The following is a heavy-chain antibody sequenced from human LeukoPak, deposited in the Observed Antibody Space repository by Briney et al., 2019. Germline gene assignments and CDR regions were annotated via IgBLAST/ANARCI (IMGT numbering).Heavy chain of an antibody. CDR3: ARVYGSDFRFLEWLLVDY. J-gene: IGHJ4*02. V-gene: IGHV1-69*05. Sequence: SVKVSCKASGGTFSSYAISWVRQAPGQGLEWMGRIIPIFGTANYAQKFQGRVTITTDESTSTAYMELSSLRSDDTAVYYCARVYGSDFRFLEWLLVDYWGQGTLVTVSS. D-gene: IGHD3-3*01. CDR1: GGTFSSYA. CDR2: IIPIFGTA.